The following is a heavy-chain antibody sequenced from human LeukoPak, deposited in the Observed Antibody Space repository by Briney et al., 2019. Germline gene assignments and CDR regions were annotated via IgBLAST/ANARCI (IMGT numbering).Heavy chain of an antibody. Sequence: GGSLRLSCAASGFTFSSYSMNWVRQAPGKGLEWVSSISSSNSYIYNADSVKGRFTISRDNAKNSLYLQMNSLRAEDTAVYYCARDQGLLVVAGRFGYWGQGTLVSVSS. D-gene: IGHD6-19*01. CDR3: ARDQGLLVVAGRFGY. CDR2: ISSSNSYI. CDR1: GFTFSSYS. V-gene: IGHV3-21*01. J-gene: IGHJ4*02.